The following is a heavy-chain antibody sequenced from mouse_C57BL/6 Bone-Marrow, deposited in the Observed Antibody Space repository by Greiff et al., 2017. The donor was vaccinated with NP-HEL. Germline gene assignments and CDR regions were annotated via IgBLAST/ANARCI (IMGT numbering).Heavy chain of an antibody. CDR2: IYPGDGDT. J-gene: IGHJ4*01. CDR1: GYAFSSSW. Sequence: QVQLQQSGPELVKPGASVKISCKASGYAFSSSWMNWVKQRPGKGLEWIGRIYPGDGDTNYNGKFKGKATLTADKSSSTAYMQLSSLTSEDSAVYCCRTTVVAHYYAMDYWGQGTSVTVSS. V-gene: IGHV1-82*01. D-gene: IGHD1-1*01. CDR3: RTTVVAHYYAMDY.